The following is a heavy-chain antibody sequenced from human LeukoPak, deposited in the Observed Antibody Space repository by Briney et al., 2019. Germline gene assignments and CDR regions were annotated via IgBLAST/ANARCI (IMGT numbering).Heavy chain of an antibody. Sequence: GGSLRLSCATSGFTFSSYTMNWVRQAPGKGLEWVSSISSSSSYIYYADSVKGRFTISRDNAKNSLYLQMNSLRADDTAVYYCARETYCSGGSCYKGNAFDIWGQGTMVTVSS. J-gene: IGHJ3*02. CDR3: ARETYCSGGSCYKGNAFDI. V-gene: IGHV3-21*01. D-gene: IGHD2-15*01. CDR1: GFTFSSYT. CDR2: ISSSSSYI.